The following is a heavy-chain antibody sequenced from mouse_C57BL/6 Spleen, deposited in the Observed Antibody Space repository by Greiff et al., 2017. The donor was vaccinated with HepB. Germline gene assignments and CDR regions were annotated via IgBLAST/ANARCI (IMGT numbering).Heavy chain of an antibody. V-gene: IGHV2-5*01. Sequence: QVQLQQSGPGLVQPSQSLSITCTVSGFSLTSYGVHWVRQSPGKGLEWLGVIWRGGSTDYNAAFMSRLSITKDNSKSQVFFKMNSLQADDTAIYYCAKNDMITDYYAMDYWGQGTSVTLSS. CDR1: GFSLTSYG. CDR3: AKNDMITDYYAMDY. J-gene: IGHJ4*01. CDR2: IWRGGST. D-gene: IGHD2-4*01.